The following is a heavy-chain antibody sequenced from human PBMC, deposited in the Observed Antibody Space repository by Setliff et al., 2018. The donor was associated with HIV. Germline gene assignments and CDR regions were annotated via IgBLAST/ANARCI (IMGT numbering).Heavy chain of an antibody. CDR2: IYPGDSDT. V-gene: IGHV5-51*01. D-gene: IGHD6-19*01. CDR1: GYSFTSYW. Sequence: GESLKISCKGSGYSFTSYWIGWVRQMPGKGLEWMGIIYPGDSDTRYSPSFRGQVPISADKSISTAYLQWSSLKASDTAMYYCARPGYSSGWSDAFDIWGQGTMVTVSS. J-gene: IGHJ3*02. CDR3: ARPGYSSGWSDAFDI.